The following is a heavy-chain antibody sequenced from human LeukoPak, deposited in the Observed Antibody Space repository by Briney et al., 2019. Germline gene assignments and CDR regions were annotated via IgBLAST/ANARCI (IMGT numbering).Heavy chain of an antibody. J-gene: IGHJ5*02. V-gene: IGHV3-30*03. CDR2: MSHDSSDE. D-gene: IGHD3-9*01. Sequence: PGGSLRLSCAASGFNFGYYGMHWVRQAPGKGLEWVAIMSHDSSDEFYADSVKGRFTISRDNSRNTLYLQMNTLRPDDTALYHCARERHFDWLFGFGPWGQGTVVTVSS. CDR1: GFNFGYYG. CDR3: ARERHFDWLFGFGP.